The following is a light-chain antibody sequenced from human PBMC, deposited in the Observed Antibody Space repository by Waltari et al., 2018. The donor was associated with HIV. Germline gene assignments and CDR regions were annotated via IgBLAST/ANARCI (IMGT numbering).Light chain of an antibody. V-gene: IGLV3-21*04. J-gene: IGLJ3*02. CDR2: DDS. Sequence: SYVLTQPPSVSVAPGKTARITCGGNNIGSESVHWYQQKPGQAPVSVIFDDSDRPSGIPGGFSGSNSGNTATLTISGVEAGDEADYYCQVWDSDSDHWVFGGGTKLTVL. CDR3: QVWDSDSDHWV. CDR1: NIGSES.